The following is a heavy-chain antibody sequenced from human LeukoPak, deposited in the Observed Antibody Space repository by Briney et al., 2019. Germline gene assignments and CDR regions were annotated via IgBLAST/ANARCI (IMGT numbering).Heavy chain of an antibody. J-gene: IGHJ4*02. CDR3: VIVRGYFDSSGSDY. V-gene: IGHV3-64D*06. CDR2: ITSNGGSA. D-gene: IGHD3-9*01. CDR1: GFTFSSYT. Sequence: GGSLRLSCSASGFTFSSYTIHWVRQAPGKGLEFVSAITSNGGSAYYADSVKSRFTISRDNSKNTVYLQMSSLRAEDTAVYYCVIVRGYFDSSGSDYWGQGTLVTVSS.